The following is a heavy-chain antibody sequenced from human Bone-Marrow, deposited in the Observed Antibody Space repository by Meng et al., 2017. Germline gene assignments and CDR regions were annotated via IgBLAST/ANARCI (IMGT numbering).Heavy chain of an antibody. CDR3: ARGGEPFFFDY. V-gene: IGHV3-21*01. D-gene: IGHD4-17*01. Sequence: VHLVVSGGGRVKPGGSLRLSCAASGFTFSSYSMNCVLQAPGKGLWWVSSSSSSSSYIDYADSVKGRFTISRDNAKNSLFLQMNSLRAEDTAVYHCARGGEPFFFDYWGQGTLVTVSS. CDR1: GFTFSSYS. CDR2: SSSSSSYI. J-gene: IGHJ4*02.